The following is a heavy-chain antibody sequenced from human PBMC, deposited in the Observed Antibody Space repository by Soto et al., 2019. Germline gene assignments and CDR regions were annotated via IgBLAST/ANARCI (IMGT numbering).Heavy chain of an antibody. CDR3: AKDRLLTIFGVVTAFFDY. D-gene: IGHD3-3*01. V-gene: IGHV3-23*01. J-gene: IGHJ4*02. Sequence: GGSLRLACSASGFTFSSYAMSWVRQAPGKGLEWVSAISGSGGSTYYADSVKGRFTISRDNSKNTLYLQMNSLRAEDTAVYYCAKDRLLTIFGVVTAFFDYWGQGTLVTVPS. CDR1: GFTFSSYA. CDR2: ISGSGGST.